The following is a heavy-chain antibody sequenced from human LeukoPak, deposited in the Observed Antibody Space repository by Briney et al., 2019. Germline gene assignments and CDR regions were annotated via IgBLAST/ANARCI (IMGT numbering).Heavy chain of an antibody. CDR3: ARRFGEASDY. V-gene: IGHV3-33*01. D-gene: IGHD3-10*01. J-gene: IGHJ4*02. CDR2: IWYDGSNK. CDR1: GFTFSSYG. Sequence: GRSLRLSCAASGFTFSSYGMHWVRQAPGKGLEWVAVIWYDGSNKYYADSVKGRFTISRDNSKNTLYLQMNSQRAEDTAVYYCARRFGEASDYWGQGTLVTVSS.